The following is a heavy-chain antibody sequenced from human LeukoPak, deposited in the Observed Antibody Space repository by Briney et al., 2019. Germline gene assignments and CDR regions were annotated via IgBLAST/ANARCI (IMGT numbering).Heavy chain of an antibody. CDR2: ISGSSIST. CDR3: ARDGVDTAMVSYYYYGMDV. D-gene: IGHD5-18*01. J-gene: IGHJ6*04. CDR1: GFTFSSYV. V-gene: IGHV3-23*01. Sequence: GGSLRLSCAASGFTFSSYVMSWVRQAPGKGLEWVSAISGSSISTYDADSVRGRFTISRDNSMNTLYLQMNSLRAEDTAVYYCARDGVDTAMVSYYYYGMDVWGKGSTVTVSS.